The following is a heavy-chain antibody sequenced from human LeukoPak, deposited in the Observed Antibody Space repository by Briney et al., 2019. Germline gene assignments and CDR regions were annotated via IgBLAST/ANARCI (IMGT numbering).Heavy chain of an antibody. CDR1: GGSISNGGYS. D-gene: IGHD4-17*01. Sequence: SETLSLTCAVSGGSISNGGYSWSWIRQPPGKGLEWIGYIYHSGSTYYNPSLKSRVTISVDRSKNQFSLKLSSVTAADTAVYYCASAADGDYAPFDYWGQGTLVTVSS. J-gene: IGHJ4*02. CDR3: ASAADGDYAPFDY. CDR2: IYHSGST. V-gene: IGHV4-30-2*01.